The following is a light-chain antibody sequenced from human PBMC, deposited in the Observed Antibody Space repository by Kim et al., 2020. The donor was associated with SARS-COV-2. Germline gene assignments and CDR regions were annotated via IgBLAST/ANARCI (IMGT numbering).Light chain of an antibody. V-gene: IGLV3-19*01. Sequence: VSLGQTVRITCQGDSLRSYYATWYQQKPGQAPILVIYGKNNRPSGIPDRFSGSSSGNTASLTITGTQAGDEADYYCNSLYSNDNVVFGGGTKLTVL. CDR3: NSLYSNDNVV. CDR2: GKN. J-gene: IGLJ2*01. CDR1: SLRSYY.